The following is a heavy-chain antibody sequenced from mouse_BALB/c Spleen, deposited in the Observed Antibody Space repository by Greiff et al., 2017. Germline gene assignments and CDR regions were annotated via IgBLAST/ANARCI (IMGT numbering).Heavy chain of an antibody. CDR1: GFTFSSFG. Sequence: EVKLMESGGGLVQPGGSRKLSCAASGFTFSSFGMHWVRQAPEKGLEWVAYISSGSSTIYYADTVKGRFTISRDNPKNTLFLQMTSLRSEDTAMYYCAREGRPLYAMDYWGQGTSVTVSS. D-gene: IGHD3-3*01. J-gene: IGHJ4*01. CDR3: AREGRPLYAMDY. CDR2: ISSGSSTI. V-gene: IGHV5-17*02.